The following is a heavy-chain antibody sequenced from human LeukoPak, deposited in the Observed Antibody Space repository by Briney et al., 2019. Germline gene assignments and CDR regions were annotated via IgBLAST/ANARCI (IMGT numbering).Heavy chain of an antibody. CDR2: IIPIFGTV. CDR3: ARTRDYGGNWGFDY. D-gene: IGHD4-23*01. Sequence: GSSVKVSCKASGGTFSSYAISWVRQAPGQGLEWMGGIIPIFGTVNYAQKFQGRVTITADKSASTVYMELSSLRSEDLAVYYCARTRDYGGNWGFDYWGQGTLVTVSS. V-gene: IGHV1-69*06. J-gene: IGHJ4*02. CDR1: GGTFSSYA.